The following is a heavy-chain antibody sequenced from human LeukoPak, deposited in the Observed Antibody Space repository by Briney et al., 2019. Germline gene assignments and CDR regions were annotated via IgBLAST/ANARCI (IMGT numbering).Heavy chain of an antibody. D-gene: IGHD3-10*01. V-gene: IGHV3-21*01. Sequence: GGSLRLSCAASGFTFSSYSMNWVRQAPGKGLEWVSSISSSSSYIYYADSVKGRFTISRDNAKNSLYLQMNSLRAEDTAVYYCARHEWFGELVDYWGQGTLVTVSS. J-gene: IGHJ4*02. CDR1: GFTFSSYS. CDR3: ARHEWFGELVDY. CDR2: ISSSSSYI.